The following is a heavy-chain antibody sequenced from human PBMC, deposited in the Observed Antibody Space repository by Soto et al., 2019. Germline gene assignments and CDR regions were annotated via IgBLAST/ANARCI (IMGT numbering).Heavy chain of an antibody. D-gene: IGHD1-1*01. V-gene: IGHV3-23*01. CDR3: AKVKFFSCGGRYSYG. CDR2: ISGSGGST. CDR1: GGSCIIKK. J-gene: IGHJ6*01. Sequence: CVALGGSCIIKKISWVRQAPGKGLEWVSAISGSGGSTYYADSVKGRFTISRDNSKNTLYLQMNSLRAEDTAVYYCAKVKFFSCGGRYSYG.